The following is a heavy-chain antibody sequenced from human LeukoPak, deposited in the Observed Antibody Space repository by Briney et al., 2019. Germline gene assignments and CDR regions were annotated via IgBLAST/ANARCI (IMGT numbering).Heavy chain of an antibody. Sequence: ASVKVFCKASGYTFTSYYMHWVRQAPGQGLEWMGIINPSGGSTSYAQKFQGRVTMTRDMSTSTVYMELSSLRSEDTAVYYCARDRIAVAGRGWFDPWGQGTLVTVSS. CDR3: ARDRIAVAGRGWFDP. CDR1: GYTFTSYY. V-gene: IGHV1-46*01. J-gene: IGHJ5*02. D-gene: IGHD6-19*01. CDR2: INPSGGST.